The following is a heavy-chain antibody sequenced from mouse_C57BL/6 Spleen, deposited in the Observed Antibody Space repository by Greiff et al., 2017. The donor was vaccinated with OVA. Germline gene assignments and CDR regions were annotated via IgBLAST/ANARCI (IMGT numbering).Heavy chain of an antibody. CDR3: ARFGSPHWYFDV. D-gene: IGHD3-1*01. CDR1: GYTFTSYW. V-gene: IGHV1-64*01. J-gene: IGHJ1*03. CDR2: IHPNSGST. Sequence: QVQLQQPGAELVKPGASVKLSCKASGYTFTSYWMHWVKQRPGQGLEWIGMIHPNSGSTNYNEKFKSKATLTVDKSSSTAYMQLSSLTSEDSAVYYCARFGSPHWYFDVWGTGTTVTVSS.